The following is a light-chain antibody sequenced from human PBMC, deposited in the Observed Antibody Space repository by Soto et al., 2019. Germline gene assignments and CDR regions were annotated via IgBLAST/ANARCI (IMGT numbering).Light chain of an antibody. CDR3: QQYYNYPET. J-gene: IGKJ1*01. CDR2: DAS. Sequence: DIQMTQSPSTLSASVGDRVTITCRASQSISSWLAWYQQKPGKAPKLLIYDASSLESGVPSRFSGSGSGTEFTLTISSLQPDDFATYYCQQYYNYPETFGQGTKVDIK. V-gene: IGKV1-5*01. CDR1: QSISSW.